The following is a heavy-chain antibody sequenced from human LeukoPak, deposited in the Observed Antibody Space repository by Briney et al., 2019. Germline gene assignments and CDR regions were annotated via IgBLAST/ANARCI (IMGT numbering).Heavy chain of an antibody. D-gene: IGHD7-27*01. V-gene: IGHV3-49*03. CDR3: TSGDEGVDY. J-gene: IGHJ4*02. Sequence: GGSLRLSCTASGFTSGDYAMSWFRQAPGKGLEWVGFIRSKAYGGTTEYAASVKGRFTISRDDSKSIAYLQMNSLKTEDTAVYYCTSGDEGVDYWGQGTLVTVSS. CDR1: GFTSGDYA. CDR2: IRSKAYGGTT.